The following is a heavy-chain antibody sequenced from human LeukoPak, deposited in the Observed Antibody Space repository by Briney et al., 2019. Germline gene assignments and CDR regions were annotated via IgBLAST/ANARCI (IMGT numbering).Heavy chain of an antibody. CDR3: ARVSTMIVVVNGAFDI. Sequence: GASVKVSCKASGGTFSSYAISWVRQAPGQGLEWMGGIIPIFGTANYAQKFQGRVTITADESTSTAYMELSSLRSEDTAVYYCARVSTMIVVVNGAFDIWGQGTMVTVSS. J-gene: IGHJ3*02. CDR2: IIPIFGTA. D-gene: IGHD3-22*01. CDR1: GGTFSSYA. V-gene: IGHV1-69*13.